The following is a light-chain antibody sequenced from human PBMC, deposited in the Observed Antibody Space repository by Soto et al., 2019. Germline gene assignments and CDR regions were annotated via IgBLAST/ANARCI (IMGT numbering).Light chain of an antibody. CDR3: SSSAGSNSRI. CDR2: EVT. Sequence: QSVLTQPPSASGSPGQSVTISCTGTSSDVGGYNYVSWYQQHPGKAPKLMIYEVTKRPSGVPDRFSGSKSGNTASLTVSGLQAEYEADYYCSSSAGSNSRIFGGGTKLTVL. CDR1: SSDVGGYNY. J-gene: IGLJ2*01. V-gene: IGLV2-8*01.